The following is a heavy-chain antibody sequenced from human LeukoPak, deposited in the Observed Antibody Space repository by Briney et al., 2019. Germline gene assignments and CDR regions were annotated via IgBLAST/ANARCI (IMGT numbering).Heavy chain of an antibody. CDR3: TTDLGTYYHGSQRLIPIDY. J-gene: IGHJ4*02. D-gene: IGHD3-10*01. V-gene: IGHV3-15*01. CDR1: GFTFTNAW. CDR2: IKSKTDGETT. Sequence: PGGSLRLSCVDSGFTFTNAWMSWVRQAPGKGLEWIGRIKSKTDGETTNYAEPVRGRFAISRDDSKSAVYLQMNSLKIEDTAVYYCTTDLGTYYHGSQRLIPIDYWGQGTLVTVSS.